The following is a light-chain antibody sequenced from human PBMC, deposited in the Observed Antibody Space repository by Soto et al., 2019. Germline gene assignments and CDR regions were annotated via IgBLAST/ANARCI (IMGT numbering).Light chain of an antibody. CDR1: QSVLYSSNNKNY. CDR3: QQYYSAPWT. Sequence: DIVMTQSPDSLAVSLGERATINCKSSQSVLYSSNNKNYLAWYQQKPGQPPKLLIYWASTRGSGVPDRFSGSESGTDFTLTISSLQAEDVAVYYCQQYYSAPWTFGQGTKVEIK. V-gene: IGKV4-1*01. CDR2: WAS. J-gene: IGKJ1*01.